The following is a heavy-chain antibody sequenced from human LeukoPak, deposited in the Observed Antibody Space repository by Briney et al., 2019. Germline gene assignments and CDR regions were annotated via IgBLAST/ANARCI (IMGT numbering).Heavy chain of an antibody. CDR2: IYTSGST. Sequence: SETLSLTCTVSGGSISSYYWSWIRQPPGKGLEWIGYIYTSGSTNYNPSLKSRVTISVDTSKNQFSLKLSSVTAADTAVYYCARVAGDCSSTSCYWGVPYYYYYMDVWGKGATVTVSS. CDR1: GGSISSYY. CDR3: ARVAGDCSSTSCYWGVPYYYYYMDV. V-gene: IGHV4-4*09. J-gene: IGHJ6*03. D-gene: IGHD2-2*01.